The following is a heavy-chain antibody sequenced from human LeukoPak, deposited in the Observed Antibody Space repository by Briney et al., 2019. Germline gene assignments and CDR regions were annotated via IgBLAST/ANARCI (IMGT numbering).Heavy chain of an antibody. CDR1: GFTFSSYE. Sequence: GGTLRLSCAASGFTFSSYEMNWVRQAPGKGLEWVSYISSSGSPIYYADSVEGRFTISRDNAKNSLYLQMNSLRAEDTAVYYCVLRGAVAAADFWGQGTLVTVSS. CDR2: ISSSGSPI. CDR3: VLRGAVAAADF. J-gene: IGHJ4*02. V-gene: IGHV3-48*03. D-gene: IGHD6-19*01.